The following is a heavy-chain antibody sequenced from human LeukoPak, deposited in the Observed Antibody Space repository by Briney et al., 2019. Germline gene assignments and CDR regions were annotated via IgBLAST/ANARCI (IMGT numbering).Heavy chain of an antibody. CDR3: ARAGSSSWPPLYYYYYMDV. CDR1: GFTFSSYS. J-gene: IGHJ6*03. V-gene: IGHV3-21*04. D-gene: IGHD6-13*01. CDR2: ISSSSSYI. Sequence: GGSLRLSCAASGFTFSSYSMNWVRQAPGKGLEWVSSISSSSSYIYYADSVRGRFTISRDYSKNTVHLQLNSLGAEDTAVYYCARAGSSSWPPLYYYYYMDVWGKGTTVTVSS.